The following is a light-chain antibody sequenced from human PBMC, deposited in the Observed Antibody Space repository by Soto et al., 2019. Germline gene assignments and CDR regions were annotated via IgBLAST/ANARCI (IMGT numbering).Light chain of an antibody. J-gene: IGKJ5*01. CDR2: DAS. V-gene: IGKV3-11*01. CDR3: QQRNVWPTIT. CDR1: QSVRTS. Sequence: EVLLTQYPATLSLSPGERATLSCGASQSVRTSLAWYQHKPGQAPRLVIYDASLRANGVPARFGGSGSGTDFTLTINSLEPEDFAVYYCQQRNVWPTITFGQGTRLEIK.